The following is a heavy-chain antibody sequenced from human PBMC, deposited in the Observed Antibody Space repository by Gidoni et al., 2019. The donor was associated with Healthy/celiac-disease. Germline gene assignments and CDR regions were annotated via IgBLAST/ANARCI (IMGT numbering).Heavy chain of an antibody. J-gene: IGHJ3*02. CDR2: IIPIFGTA. V-gene: IGHV1-69*01. CDR3: ASGSYSGYDPDTYDFDAFDI. D-gene: IGHD5-12*01. CDR1: GGTFSSYA. Sequence: QVQLVQSGAEVKKPGSSVKVSCKASGGTFSSYAISWVRQAPGQGLEWMGGIIPIFGTANYAQKFQGRVTITADESTSTAYMELSSLRSEDTAVYYCASGSYSGYDPDTYDFDAFDIWGQGTMVTVSS.